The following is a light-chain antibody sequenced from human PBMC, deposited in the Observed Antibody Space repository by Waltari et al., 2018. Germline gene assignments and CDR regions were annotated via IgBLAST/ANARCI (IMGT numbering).Light chain of an antibody. CDR2: RDYQGSD. CDR1: WSNIGNHG. V-gene: IGLV1-44*01. CDR3: ATRDDSLNGWV. J-gene: IGLJ3*02. Sequence: QSVLTQPPSVSGIPGQRVTISCSGSWSNIGNHGVTWYQQLPGTAPQLLIDRDYQGSDQRASGVPGRFSGSRSGPSASLAISGLQSDDEADYYCATRDDSLNGWVFGGGTKLTVL.